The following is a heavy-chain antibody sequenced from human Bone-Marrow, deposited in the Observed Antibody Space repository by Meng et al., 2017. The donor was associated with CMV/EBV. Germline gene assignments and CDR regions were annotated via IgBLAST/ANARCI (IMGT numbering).Heavy chain of an antibody. Sequence: LRLSCAISGDSVSSNSAAWNWIRQSPSRGLEWLGRTYYRSKWYNDHAVSVKSRITINPDTSKNQFSLQLNSVTPEDTAVYYCARDSSRRKTGYSSGWSAPYYFDYWGQGTLVTVSS. D-gene: IGHD6-19*01. CDR2: TYYRSKWYN. CDR3: ARDSSRRKTGYSSGWSAPYYFDY. J-gene: IGHJ4*02. V-gene: IGHV6-1*01. CDR1: GDSVSSNSAA.